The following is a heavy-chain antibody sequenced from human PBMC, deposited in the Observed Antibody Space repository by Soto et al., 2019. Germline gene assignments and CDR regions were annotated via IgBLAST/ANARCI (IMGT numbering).Heavy chain of an antibody. Sequence: SVKVSCTASGGTFSSYAIRWVRQAPGQGLEWMGGIIPIFGTANYAQKFQGRVTITADESTSTAYMELSSLRSEDTAVYYCARTYYYDSSGYYPDYWGQGTLVTVS. CDR1: GGTFSSYA. D-gene: IGHD3-22*01. CDR3: ARTYYYDSSGYYPDY. V-gene: IGHV1-69*13. CDR2: IIPIFGTA. J-gene: IGHJ4*02.